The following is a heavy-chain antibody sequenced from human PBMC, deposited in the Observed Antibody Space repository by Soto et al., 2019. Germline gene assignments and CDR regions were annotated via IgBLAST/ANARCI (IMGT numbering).Heavy chain of an antibody. Sequence: PGGSLRLSCSASGFTFSSYAMHWVRQAPGKGLESVSAISSNGGSTYYADSVKGRFTISRDNSKNTLYLQMSSLRAEDTAVYYCVKHNRPGGYSYGSYWGQGTLVTVSS. CDR3: VKHNRPGGYSYGSY. CDR1: GFTFSSYA. J-gene: IGHJ4*02. V-gene: IGHV3-64D*06. CDR2: ISSNGGST. D-gene: IGHD5-18*01.